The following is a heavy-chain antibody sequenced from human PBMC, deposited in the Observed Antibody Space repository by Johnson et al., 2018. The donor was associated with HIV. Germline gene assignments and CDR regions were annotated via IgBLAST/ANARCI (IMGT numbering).Heavy chain of an antibody. V-gene: IGHV3-30*18. CDR3: AKGGVVYSSAWFDAFDI. J-gene: IGHJ3*02. CDR2: ISFDGGNK. D-gene: IGHD6-13*01. CDR1: GFSFSTYG. Sequence: QVQLVESGGGVVQPGRSLRLSCAASGFSFSTYGIHWVRQAPGKGLEWVAVISFDGGNKYYSDSVKGRFTISRDNSKNTLYLQMNRLRAEDTAVYYCAKGGVVYSSAWFDAFDIWGPGTMVTVSS.